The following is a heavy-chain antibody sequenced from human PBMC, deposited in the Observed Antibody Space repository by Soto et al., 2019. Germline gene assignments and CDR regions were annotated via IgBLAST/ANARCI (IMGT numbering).Heavy chain of an antibody. CDR2: SYCSGST. V-gene: IGHV4-39*01. D-gene: IGHD3-9*01. J-gene: IGHJ4*02. CDR3: ARNSSYYDILTGYSAQSQFDY. Sequence: SETLSLTCTVSGGSISSSRYYWGWVREPPGEGLEWIGGSYCSGSTYYKPSLRSRVTISVDTCKNQFSLKRSSVTAADTAVYYCARNSSYYDILTGYSAQSQFDYWGQGTLVTVSS. CDR1: GGSISSSRYY.